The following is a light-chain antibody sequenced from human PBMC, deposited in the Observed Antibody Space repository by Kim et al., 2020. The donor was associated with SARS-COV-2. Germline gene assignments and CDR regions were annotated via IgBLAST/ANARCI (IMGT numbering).Light chain of an antibody. CDR3: QQSSSTPIT. Sequence: APVGDRVTITCRTSQRISRYLNWYQQNPGKVPKLLIYAASSLQSGVPSRFSGSGSGTDFTLTISSLQPEDFATYYCQQSSSTPITFGQGTRLEIK. CDR2: AAS. CDR1: QRISRY. J-gene: IGKJ5*01. V-gene: IGKV1-39*01.